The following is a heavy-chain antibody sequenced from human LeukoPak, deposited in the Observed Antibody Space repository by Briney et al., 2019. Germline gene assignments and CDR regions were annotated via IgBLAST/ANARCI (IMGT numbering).Heavy chain of an antibody. Sequence: SETLSLTCAAYGASFSNSYWSWIRQPPGKGLEWIGEIDHTRNTKYNPSLKGRVTISLDTSKNQFSLDLTSVTATDTAVYYCATASQLGSYNWFDPWGQGTLVTVSS. CDR3: ATASQLGSYNWFDP. CDR2: IDHTRNT. J-gene: IGHJ5*02. CDR1: GASFSNSY. V-gene: IGHV4-34*01. D-gene: IGHD1-1*01.